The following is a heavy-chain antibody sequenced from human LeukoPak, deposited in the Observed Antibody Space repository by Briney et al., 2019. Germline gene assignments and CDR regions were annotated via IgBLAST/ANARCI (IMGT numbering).Heavy chain of an antibody. CDR2: ISSSSSYI. CDR1: GFTFSSYS. V-gene: IGHV3-21*01. D-gene: IGHD2-2*01. CDR3: ASGVVVPAANAFDI. Sequence: PGGSLRLSCAASGFTFSSYSMNWVRQAPGKGLEWVSSISSSSSYIYYADSVKGRFTISRDNAKNSLYLQMNSLRAEDTAVYYCASGVVVPAANAFDIWGQGTMVTVSS. J-gene: IGHJ3*02.